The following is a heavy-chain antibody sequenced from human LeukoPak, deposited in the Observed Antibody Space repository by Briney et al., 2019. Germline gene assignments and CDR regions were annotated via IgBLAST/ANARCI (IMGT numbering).Heavy chain of an antibody. D-gene: IGHD6-6*01. J-gene: IGHJ6*03. CDR3: AREDSSSSGVGYYYYMDV. CDR2: IGSRSSTI. V-gene: IGHV3-48*01. CDR1: GFTFSNYN. Sequence: GGSLRLSCAASGFTFSNYNMNWVRQAPGKGLEGVSYIGSRSSTIDYADSVKGRFTISRDNAKNSMYVQMNSLRADDTDVYYCAREDSSSSGVGYYYYMDVWGKGTTVTVSS.